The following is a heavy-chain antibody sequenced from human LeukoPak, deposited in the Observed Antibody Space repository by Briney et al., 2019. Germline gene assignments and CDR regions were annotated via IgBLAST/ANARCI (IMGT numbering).Heavy chain of an antibody. Sequence: PGRSLRLSCAASGFTFSSYAMHWVRQAPGKGLEWVAVISYDGSNKYYADSVKGRFTISRDNSKNTLYLQMNSLRAEDTAVYYCAREGRVPPIDYWGQGTLVTVSS. CDR1: GFTFSSYA. CDR2: ISYDGSNK. J-gene: IGHJ4*02. CDR3: AREGRVPPIDY. D-gene: IGHD3-10*01. V-gene: IGHV3-30-3*01.